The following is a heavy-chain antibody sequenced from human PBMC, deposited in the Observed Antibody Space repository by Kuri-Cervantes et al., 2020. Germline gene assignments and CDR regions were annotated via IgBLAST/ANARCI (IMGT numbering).Heavy chain of an antibody. CDR3: AKDCLDYYGSGSSNGMDV. J-gene: IGHJ6*02. V-gene: IGHV3-9*01. D-gene: IGHD3-10*01. CDR1: GFTFDDYA. CDR2: ISWNSGSI. Sequence: GGSLRLSCAASGFTFDDYAMHWVRQAPGKGLEWVSGISWNSGSIGYADSVKGRFTISRDNSKNTLYLQMNSLRAEDTAVYYCAKDCLDYYGSGSSNGMDVWGQGTTVTVSS.